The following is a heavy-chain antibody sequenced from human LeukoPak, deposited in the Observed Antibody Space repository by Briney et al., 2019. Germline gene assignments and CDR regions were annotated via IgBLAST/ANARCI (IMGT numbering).Heavy chain of an antibody. D-gene: IGHD3-10*01. CDR3: AKDLNPGSYPTDAFDM. CDR1: GFTFSSYW. J-gene: IGHJ3*02. CDR2: IKQDGSEK. Sequence: GGSLRLSCAASGFTFSSYWMSWVRQAPGKGLEWVANIKQDGSEKYYVDSVKGRFTISRDNAKNSLYLQMNSLRPEDTALYYCAKDLNPGSYPTDAFDMWGQGTMVTVSS. V-gene: IGHV3-7*03.